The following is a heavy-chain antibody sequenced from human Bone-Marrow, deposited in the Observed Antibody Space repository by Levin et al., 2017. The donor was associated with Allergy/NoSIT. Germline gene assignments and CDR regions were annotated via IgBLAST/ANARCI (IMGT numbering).Heavy chain of an antibody. CDR3: AKDRVVPVGLFHS. CDR2: LSGLGDNT. J-gene: IGHJ4*02. D-gene: IGHD2-2*01. CDR1: GFIFRTYA. Sequence: GESLKISCAASGFIFRTYAMSWVRQVPGKGLEWVSGLSGLGDNTYYADSVKGRFSISRDNSKNTLYLQMNSLRAEDTAVYYCAKDRVVPVGLFHSWGQGTLVAVSS. V-gene: IGHV3-23*01.